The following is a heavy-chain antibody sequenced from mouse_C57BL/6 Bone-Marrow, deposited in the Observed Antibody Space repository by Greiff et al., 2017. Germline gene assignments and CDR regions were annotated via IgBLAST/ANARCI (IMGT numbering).Heavy chain of an antibody. D-gene: IGHD2-2*01. CDR3: ARRIYYGYAWFAY. J-gene: IGHJ3*01. CDR1: GYTFTSYW. V-gene: IGHV1-55*01. CDR2: IYPGSGST. Sequence: QVHVKQPGAELVKPGASVKMSCKASGYTFTSYWITWVKQRPGQGLEWIGDIYPGSGSTNYNEKFKSKATLTVDTSSSTAYMKLSSLTSEDSAVYYCARRIYYGYAWFAYWGQGTLVTVSA.